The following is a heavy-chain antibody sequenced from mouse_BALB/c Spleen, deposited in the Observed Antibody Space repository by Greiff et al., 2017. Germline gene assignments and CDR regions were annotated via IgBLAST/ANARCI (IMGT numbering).Heavy chain of an antibody. CDR3: ARYGYGSRRGYYAMDY. V-gene: IGHV5-17*02. J-gene: IGHJ4*01. CDR2: ISSGSSTI. CDR1: GFTFSSFG. D-gene: IGHD1-1*01. Sequence: EVHLVESGGGLVQPGGSRKLSCAASGFTFSSFGMHWVRQAPEKGLEWVAYISSGSSTIYYADTVKGRFTISRDNPKNTLFLQMTSLRSEDTAMYYCARYGYGSRRGYYAMDYWGQGTSVTVSS.